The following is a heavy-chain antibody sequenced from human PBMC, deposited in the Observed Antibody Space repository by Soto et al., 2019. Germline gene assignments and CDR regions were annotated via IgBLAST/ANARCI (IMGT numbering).Heavy chain of an antibody. D-gene: IGHD3-3*01. J-gene: IGHJ6*02. CDR3: ARGRPGGVVNYYYYGMDV. Sequence: QVQLVQSGAEVKKPGSSVKFSCKASEGPFSSYVISWVRQAPGQGLEWMGGIIPIFGTANYAQKFQGRVTITADEATSTAYMELSSLRSEATAVYYCARGRPGGVVNYYYYGMDVWGQGTTVTVSS. CDR2: IIPIFGTA. V-gene: IGHV1-69*01. CDR1: EGPFSSYV.